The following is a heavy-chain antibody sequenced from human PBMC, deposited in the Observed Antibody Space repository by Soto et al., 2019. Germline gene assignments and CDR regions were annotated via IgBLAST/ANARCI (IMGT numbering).Heavy chain of an antibody. CDR1: GYTFSRYG. D-gene: IGHD2-21*01. CDR2: ISAYNGNT. J-gene: IGHJ5*02. Sequence: GXSVKVSCEASGYTFSRYGIMWVRQAPVQGLEWMGWISAYNGNTNSAEKLRGRLTMTTDASTTTAYMELRSLRSDDTAIYYCARDQGFRVVINSNWFDPRGQGTLVTVS. V-gene: IGHV1-18*01. CDR3: ARDQGFRVVINSNWFDP.